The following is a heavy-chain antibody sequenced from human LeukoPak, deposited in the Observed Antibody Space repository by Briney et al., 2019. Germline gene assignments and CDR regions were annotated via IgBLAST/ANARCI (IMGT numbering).Heavy chain of an antibody. CDR3: ARAQYYYDSSGSPTIDY. V-gene: IGHV4-59*01. Sequence: SETLSLTCTASGGSLSSSYWSWIRQPPGKGLNWIGYIYYSGSTNYNPSLKSRVTISVDTSKNQFSLKLSSVTAADTAVYYCARAQYYYDSSGSPTIDYWGQGTLVTVSS. CDR2: IYYSGST. J-gene: IGHJ4*02. D-gene: IGHD3-22*01. CDR1: GGSLSSSY.